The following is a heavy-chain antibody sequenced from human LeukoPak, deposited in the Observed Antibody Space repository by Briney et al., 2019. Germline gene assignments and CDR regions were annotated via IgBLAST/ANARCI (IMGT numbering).Heavy chain of an antibody. CDR1: GICFSNYG. D-gene: IGHD3-3*01. V-gene: IGHV3-33*01. Sequence: PGRSLRLSCAASGICFSNYGMHWVRQAPGKGLEWVAAIWYDGSNIQYEESVKGRFTISRDNYKNTLYLQMSSLRAEDRAVYHCARDVGWSGGYNRGQKYYYYMDVWGKGTTVTVS. J-gene: IGHJ6*03. CDR2: IWYDGSNI. CDR3: ARDVGWSGGYNRGQKYYYYMDV.